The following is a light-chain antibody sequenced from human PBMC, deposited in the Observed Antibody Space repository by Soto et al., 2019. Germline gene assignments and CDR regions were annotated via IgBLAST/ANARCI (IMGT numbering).Light chain of an antibody. CDR3: HHYNSWPLT. V-gene: IGKV3-15*01. Sequence: EIVVTQSPVTLSVFPGETATLSCRASQSVSANLAWYQQKPGQAPRLLIYGASTWATGIPARFSGSGSGTEFTLTISSLQSEDFAVYYCHHYNSWPLTFGQGTRLEI. CDR1: QSVSAN. CDR2: GAS. J-gene: IGKJ5*01.